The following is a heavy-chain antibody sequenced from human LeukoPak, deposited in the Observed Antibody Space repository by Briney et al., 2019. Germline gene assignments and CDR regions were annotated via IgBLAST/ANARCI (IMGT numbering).Heavy chain of an antibody. CDR2: VSDDGRHT. Sequence: GGSLRLSCAASGFTFSSYGIHWVRQAPGKGLEWVAVVSDDGRHTHYADSVKGRFAISRDNSKSTLYLQMNSLRVEDTAVYYCAKGGSNGGSCYIFDYWGRGTLVTVPS. D-gene: IGHD2-15*01. V-gene: IGHV3-30*18. CDR3: AKGGSNGGSCYIFDY. CDR1: GFTFSSYG. J-gene: IGHJ4*02.